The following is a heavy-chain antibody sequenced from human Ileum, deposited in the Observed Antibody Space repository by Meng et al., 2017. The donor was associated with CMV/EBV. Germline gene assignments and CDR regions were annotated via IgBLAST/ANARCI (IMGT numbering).Heavy chain of an antibody. CDR1: SGSVYSCAYY. D-gene: IGHD3-22*01. V-gene: IGHV4-30-4*01. CDR2: INNRGTT. J-gene: IGHJ1*01. Sequence: VPRVEPGQAGVKSSKTRAYACILSSGSVYSCAYYCMWCRRPPGERLEWIRYINNRGTTYYNPSLKRRLSISVDTSNNQFSLILSSVTAADTALYYCARAISGHSSVHWGQGTLVTVSS. CDR3: ARAISGHSSVH.